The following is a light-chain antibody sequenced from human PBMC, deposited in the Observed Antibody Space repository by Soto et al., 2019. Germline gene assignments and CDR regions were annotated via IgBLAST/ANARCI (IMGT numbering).Light chain of an antibody. V-gene: IGKV3D-15*01. CDR2: GAS. Sequence: ETVMTQSPATLSVSPGERATLSCRASQSVSSNLAWYQQKPGQAPRLLIYGASTRATGIPARFSGSGSGTEFTLTISSLQSEDFGVYYCQQYNNWPRATFGGGTK. CDR1: QSVSSN. J-gene: IGKJ4*01. CDR3: QQYNNWPRAT.